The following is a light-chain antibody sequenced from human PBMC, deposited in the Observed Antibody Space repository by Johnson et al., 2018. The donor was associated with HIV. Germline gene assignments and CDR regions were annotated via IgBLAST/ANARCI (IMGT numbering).Light chain of an antibody. CDR1: SSNIGNNY. V-gene: IGLV1-51*02. CDR2: ENN. J-gene: IGLJ1*01. Sequence: QSVLTQPPSVSAAPGQKVTISCSGSSSNIGNNYVSWYQQLPGTAPKLLIYENNKRPSGIPDRFSGSKSGTSATLGITGLQTGDEADYYCGTWDSSLSGLYGFGTWTRGTAL. CDR3: GTWDSSLSGLYG.